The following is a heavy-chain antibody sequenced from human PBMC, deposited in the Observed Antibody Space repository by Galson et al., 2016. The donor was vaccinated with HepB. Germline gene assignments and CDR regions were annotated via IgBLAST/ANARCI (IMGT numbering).Heavy chain of an antibody. CDR3: ARERASGVQGPYYFDF. J-gene: IGHJ4*02. Sequence: LSLTCNVSGDSVSSGTDFWTWIRPHPGKGLEWIGHIYYNGATYYNPSLKSRVSMSLDASKNQFSLNLNSVTAADTAVYYCARERASGVQGPYYFDFWGQGTLVTVSS. CDR1: GDSVSSGTDF. CDR2: IYYNGAT. V-gene: IGHV4-31*03. D-gene: IGHD2-21*01.